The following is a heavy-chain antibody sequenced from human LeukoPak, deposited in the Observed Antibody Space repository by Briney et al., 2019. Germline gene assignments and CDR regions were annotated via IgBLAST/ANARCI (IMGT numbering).Heavy chain of an antibody. CDR2: ISSRGTTK. Sequence: GSPRLSCEISGFTFRSSRMNWVRQAPGKGLEWVSYISSRGTTKHYADSVKGRFTISRDNAKNALHLQMNSLRVEDTAVYYCASFEPGYTSSWYAEFWGQGTLVTVSS. J-gene: IGHJ4*02. CDR1: GFTFRSSR. D-gene: IGHD6-13*01. CDR3: ASFEPGYTSSWYAEF. V-gene: IGHV3-48*01.